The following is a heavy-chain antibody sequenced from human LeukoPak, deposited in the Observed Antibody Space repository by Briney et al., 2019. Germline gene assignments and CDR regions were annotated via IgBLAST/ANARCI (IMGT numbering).Heavy chain of an antibody. J-gene: IGHJ4*02. Sequence: GGSLRLSCAASGFTVSSNYMSWVRQAPGKGLEWVSVIYSGGSTYYADSVKGRFTISRDNSKNTLYLQMNSLRAEDTAVYYCARGVRGALLTIWGQGTLVTVSS. V-gene: IGHV3-53*01. CDR3: ARGVRGALLTI. CDR1: GFTVSSNY. CDR2: IYSGGST. D-gene: IGHD3-10*01.